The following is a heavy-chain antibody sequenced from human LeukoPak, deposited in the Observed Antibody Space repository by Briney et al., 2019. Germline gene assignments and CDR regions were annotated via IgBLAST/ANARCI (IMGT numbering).Heavy chain of an antibody. CDR1: GFTFSSYS. CDR3: ARGYGTYYDSSGYYEHFDY. V-gene: IGHV3-48*02. CDR2: ISSSSSTI. J-gene: IGHJ4*02. D-gene: IGHD3-22*01. Sequence: GGSLRLPCAASGFTFSSYSMNWVRQAPGKGLEWVSYISSSSSTIYYADSVKGRFTISRDNAKNSLYLQMNSLRDEDTAVYYRARGYGTYYDSSGYYEHFDYWGQGTLVTVSS.